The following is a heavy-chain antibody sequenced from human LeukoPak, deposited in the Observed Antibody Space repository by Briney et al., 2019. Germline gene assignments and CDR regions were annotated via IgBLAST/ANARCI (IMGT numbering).Heavy chain of an antibody. Sequence: GGSLRLSCAASGFTFSSYAMTWVRQTPGKGLEWVSGISGSGVSTYYADFVKGRFTISRDNSKNTLYLQMNSLRAEDTAVYFCAKDRSLGLPTYFDYWGQGTLVTVSS. CDR3: AKDRSLGLPTYFDY. CDR1: GFTFSSYA. V-gene: IGHV3-23*01. D-gene: IGHD7-27*01. J-gene: IGHJ4*02. CDR2: ISGSGVST.